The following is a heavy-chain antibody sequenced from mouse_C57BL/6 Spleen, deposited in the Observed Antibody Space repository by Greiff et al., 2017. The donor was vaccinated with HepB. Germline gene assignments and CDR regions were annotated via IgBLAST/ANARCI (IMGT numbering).Heavy chain of an antibody. Sequence: QVQLQQPGAELVKPGASVKMSCKASGYTFTSYWITWVKQRPGQGLEWIGDIYPGSGSTNYNEKFKSKATLTVDTSSSTAYMQLSSLTSEDSAVYYCARSGITTVPFDYWGQGTTLTVSS. J-gene: IGHJ2*01. CDR3: ARSGITTVPFDY. V-gene: IGHV1-55*01. D-gene: IGHD1-1*01. CDR1: GYTFTSYW. CDR2: IYPGSGST.